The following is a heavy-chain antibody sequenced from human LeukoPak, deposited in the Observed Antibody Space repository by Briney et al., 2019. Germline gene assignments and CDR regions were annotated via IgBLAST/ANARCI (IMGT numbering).Heavy chain of an antibody. V-gene: IGHV3-48*02. J-gene: IGHJ4*02. D-gene: IGHD3-10*01. CDR2: ISSSSSTI. CDR3: ARGYRTPGGYYYFDY. Sequence: GGSLRLSCAATGVTFSGYSMNWARQAPGKGLEWVSYISSSSSTIYYADSVKGRFTISRDNAKNILYLQMNSLRDEDTAVYYCARGYRTPGGYYYFDYWGQGTLVTVSS. CDR1: GVTFSGYS.